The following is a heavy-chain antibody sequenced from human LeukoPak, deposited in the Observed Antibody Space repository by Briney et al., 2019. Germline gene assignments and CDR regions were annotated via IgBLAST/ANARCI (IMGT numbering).Heavy chain of an antibody. CDR2: IYYSGST. V-gene: IGHV4-59*01. CDR3: ARVNRGIQLWFDFDY. D-gene: IGHD5-18*01. Sequence: PSETLSRTCTVSGGSISSYYWSWIRQPPGKGLEWIGYIYYSGSTNYNPSLKSRVTISVDTSKNQFSLKLSSVTAADTAVYYCARVNRGIQLWFDFDYWGQGTLVTVSS. J-gene: IGHJ4*02. CDR1: GGSISSYY.